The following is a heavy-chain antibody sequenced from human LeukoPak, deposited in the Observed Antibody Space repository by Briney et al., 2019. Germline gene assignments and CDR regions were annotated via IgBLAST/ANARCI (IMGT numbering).Heavy chain of an antibody. CDR2: ISGGGGST. CDR3: ATGEIVVVAATRKDY. V-gene: IGHV3-23*01. CDR1: GFVFSDAW. J-gene: IGHJ4*02. Sequence: GGSLRLSCAVSGFVFSDAWMSWVRQAPGKGLQWVSDISGGGGSTYYADSVRGRFTISRDNSKNTLYLQMNSLRAEDTAVYYCATGEIVVVAATRKDYWGQGTLVTVSS. D-gene: IGHD2-15*01.